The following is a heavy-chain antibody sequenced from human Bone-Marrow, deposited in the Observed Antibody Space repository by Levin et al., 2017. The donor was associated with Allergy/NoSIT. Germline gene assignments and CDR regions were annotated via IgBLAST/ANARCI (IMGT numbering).Heavy chain of an antibody. J-gene: IGHJ4*02. D-gene: IGHD2-2*01. Sequence: SQTLSLPCAISGGSLSTNGVAWNWIRQSPSRGLEWLGRTFYRSKWYNDYAMSVKGRITINLDTSKNQFSLQLNSVTPEDTAVYYCARGANSCFDYWDQGSLVTVSS. CDR1: GGSLSTNGVA. V-gene: IGHV6-1*01. CDR3: ARGANSCFDY. CDR2: TFYRSKWYN.